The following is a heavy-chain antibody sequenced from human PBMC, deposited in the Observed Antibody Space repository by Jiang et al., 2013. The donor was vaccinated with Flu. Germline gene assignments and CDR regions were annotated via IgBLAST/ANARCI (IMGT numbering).Heavy chain of an antibody. Sequence: SGAEVKKPGSSVKVSCKASGGTFSSYAISWVRQAPGQGLEWMGGIIPIFGTANYAQKFQGRVTITADESTSTAYMELSSLRSEDTAVYYCARGPNIVVVVAATFVPFDYWGQGTLVTVSS. CDR1: GGTFSSYA. V-gene: IGHV1-69*01. D-gene: IGHD2-15*01. CDR3: ARGPNIVVVVAATFVPFDY. J-gene: IGHJ4*02. CDR2: IIPIFGTA.